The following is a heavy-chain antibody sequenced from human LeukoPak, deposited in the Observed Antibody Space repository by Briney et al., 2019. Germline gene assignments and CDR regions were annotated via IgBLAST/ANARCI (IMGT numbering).Heavy chain of an antibody. J-gene: IGHJ4*02. D-gene: IGHD6-13*01. CDR3: ARDLNARDLNDLLQNYRSSWYPPDY. CDR1: GFTFSTYW. Sequence: TGGSLRLSCAASGFTFSTYWMHWVRQPPGRGLVWVSRINNDGSSTSYADSVKGRFTVSRDNAKNTLYLQMNSLRAEDTALYYCARDLNARDLNDLLQNYRSSWYPPDYWGQGTLVTVSS. CDR2: INNDGSST. V-gene: IGHV3-74*01.